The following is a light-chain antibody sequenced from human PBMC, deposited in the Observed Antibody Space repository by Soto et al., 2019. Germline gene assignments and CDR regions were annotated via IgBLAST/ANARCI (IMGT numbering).Light chain of an antibody. CDR2: QDS. CDR1: KLGDKY. CDR3: QAWESSTAD. V-gene: IGLV3-1*01. J-gene: IGLJ1*01. Sequence: SYELTQPPSVSVSPGQTASITCSGDKLGDKYACWYQQKPGQSPVLVIYQDSKRPSGIPERFSGSNSGNTATLTISGTQAMDEADYYCQAWESSTADFGTGTKLTVL.